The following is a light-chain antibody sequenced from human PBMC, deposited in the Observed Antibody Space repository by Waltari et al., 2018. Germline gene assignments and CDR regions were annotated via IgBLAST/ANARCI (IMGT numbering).Light chain of an antibody. CDR2: QAS. V-gene: IGKV1-5*03. J-gene: IGKJ1*01. CDR3: QQCYNYPWT. CDR1: QTLTTW. Sequence: DIQLTQSPSTLSASVGDRVTITCRASQTLTTWLAWYQQTPGKAPNLLIYQASSLESGVPSRFSGSGSGTEFTLTISSLQPDDFATYYCQQCYNYPWTFGQGTKVEVK.